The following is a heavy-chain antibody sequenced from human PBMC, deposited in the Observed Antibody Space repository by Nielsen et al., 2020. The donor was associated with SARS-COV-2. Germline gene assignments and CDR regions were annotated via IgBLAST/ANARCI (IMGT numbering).Heavy chain of an antibody. V-gene: IGHV3-13*04. CDR3: ARGSITGGFDP. Sequence: GGSLKISCAASGFTFSSYDMHWVRQATGKGLEWVSAIGTAGDTYYPGSVKGRFTISRENAKNSLYLQMNSLRAGDTAVYYCARGSITGGFDPWGQGTLVTVSS. CDR2: IGTAGDT. J-gene: IGHJ5*02. CDR1: GFTFSSYD. D-gene: IGHD1-20*01.